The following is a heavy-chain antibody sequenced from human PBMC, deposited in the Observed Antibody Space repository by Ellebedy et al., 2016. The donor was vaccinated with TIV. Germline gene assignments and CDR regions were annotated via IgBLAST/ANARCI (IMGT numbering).Heavy chain of an antibody. CDR3: AGETFNDVDLDLWGLFDV. V-gene: IGHV3-66*01. Sequence: GGSLRLSCVVSGLTINSNYMSWVRQAPGRGLEWVSVISVGGSAYYADSVEGRFTISRDNSRNTLFLQMNGLRAEDTAVYYCAGETFNDVDLDLWGLFDVWGQGTTVTVSS. CDR2: ISVGGSA. J-gene: IGHJ3*01. D-gene: IGHD3-10*01. CDR1: GLTINSNY.